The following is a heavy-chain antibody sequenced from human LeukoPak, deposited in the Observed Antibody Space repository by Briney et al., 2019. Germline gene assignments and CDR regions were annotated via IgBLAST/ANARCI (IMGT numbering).Heavy chain of an antibody. J-gene: IGHJ2*01. Sequence: PGRSLRLSCAASGFTFSSYNMNWVRQAPGKGLEWVSFISTTGSTIYYADSVKGRFTISRDNAKNSLYLQMNSLRDEDTALYYCARDFAYYYDNSGYPRPWYFDLWGRGTLVTVSS. CDR3: ARDFAYYYDNSGYPRPWYFDL. D-gene: IGHD3-22*01. CDR2: ISTTGSTI. CDR1: GFTFSSYN. V-gene: IGHV3-48*02.